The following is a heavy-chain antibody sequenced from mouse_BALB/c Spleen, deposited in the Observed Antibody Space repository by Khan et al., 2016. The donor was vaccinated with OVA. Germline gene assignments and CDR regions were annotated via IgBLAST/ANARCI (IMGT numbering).Heavy chain of an antibody. Sequence: EVQLQESGPDLVKPSQSLSLTCTVTGYSITSGYSWHWIRQFPGNKLEWMGYIYYSGSIKYNPYFKSRISIARDTSKNQFFLKLSSVTSEDTATXYCARDGNYMDYWGQGTSVTVSS. CDR1: GYSITSGYS. D-gene: IGHD2-1*01. CDR2: IYYSGSI. J-gene: IGHJ4*01. V-gene: IGHV3-1*02. CDR3: ARDGNYMDY.